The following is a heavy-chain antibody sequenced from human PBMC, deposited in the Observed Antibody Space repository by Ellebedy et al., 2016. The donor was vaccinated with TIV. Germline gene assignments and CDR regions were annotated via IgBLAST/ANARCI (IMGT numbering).Heavy chain of an antibody. J-gene: IGHJ4*02. Sequence: PGGSLRLSCAAAGFIFPYYWIGWVRQAPGKGLEWVANIKQDGSEKYYVDSVKGRFTISRDNAKNALYLQMTSLRAEDTAVYYCARENGGRYYFDYWGQGALVTVSS. D-gene: IGHD1-26*01. CDR2: IKQDGSEK. CDR3: ARENGGRYYFDY. CDR1: GFIFPYYW. V-gene: IGHV3-7*03.